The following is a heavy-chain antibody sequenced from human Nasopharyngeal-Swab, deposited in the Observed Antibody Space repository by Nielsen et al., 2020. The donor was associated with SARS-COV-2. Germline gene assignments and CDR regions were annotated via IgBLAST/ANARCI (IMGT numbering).Heavy chain of an antibody. D-gene: IGHD3-22*01. CDR1: GFSFSTYT. V-gene: IGHV3-21*01. J-gene: IGHJ4*02. CDR2: ISSDSGAK. CDR3: LRGDRRDY. Sequence: GESLKIPCAASGFSFSTYTMNWVRQAPGKGLEWLSSISSDSGAKFHADSVKGRFPISRDNAKNSLYLEMNSLRAEDTAVYYCLRGDRRDYWGPGTLVSVSS.